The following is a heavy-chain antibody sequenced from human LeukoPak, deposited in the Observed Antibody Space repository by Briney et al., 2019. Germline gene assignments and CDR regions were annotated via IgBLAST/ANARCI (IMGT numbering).Heavy chain of an antibody. D-gene: IGHD3-9*01. CDR1: GFTFDDYG. J-gene: IGHJ4*02. CDR3: ARARSTGYYVADY. V-gene: IGHV3-20*04. Sequence: GGSLRLSCAASGFTFDDYGMSWARHAPGRGLEWVSGINWNGGSTGYADSVKGRFTISRDNAKNSLYLQMNSLRAEDTALYYCARARSTGYYVADYWGQGTLVTVSS. CDR2: INWNGGST.